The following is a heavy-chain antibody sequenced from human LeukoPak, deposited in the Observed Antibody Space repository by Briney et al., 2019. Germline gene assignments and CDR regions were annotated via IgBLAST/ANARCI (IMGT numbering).Heavy chain of an antibody. CDR2: MTPNSGDT. J-gene: IGHJ4*02. CDR3: ARPPGDAVTSIY. V-gene: IGHV1-8*01. Sequence: ASVKVSCKASGYTFTTYDINWVRQAPGQGLEWMGWMTPNSGDTGYAQNFQGRVTMTRNTSISTAYMELSSLRSEDTAVYYSARPPGDAVTSIYWGQGTLVTVSS. CDR1: GYTFTTYD. D-gene: IGHD4-17*01.